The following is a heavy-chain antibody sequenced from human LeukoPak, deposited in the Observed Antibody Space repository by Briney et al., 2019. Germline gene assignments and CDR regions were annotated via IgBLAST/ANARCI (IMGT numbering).Heavy chain of an antibody. V-gene: IGHV4-30-2*01. CDR2: IYHSGST. D-gene: IGHD3-9*01. Sequence: SETLSLTCAVYGGSFSGYYWSWIRQPPGKGLEWIGYIYHSGSTYYNPSLKSRVTISVDRSKNQFSLKLSSVTAADTAVYYCARLDILTGYFVDYWGQGTLVTVSS. J-gene: IGHJ4*02. CDR3: ARLDILTGYFVDY. CDR1: GGSFSGYY.